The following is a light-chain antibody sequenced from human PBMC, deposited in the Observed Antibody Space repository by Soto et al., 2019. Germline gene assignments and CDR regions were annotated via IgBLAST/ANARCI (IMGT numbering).Light chain of an antibody. CDR1: QNIDIY. CDR2: TTS. J-gene: IGKJ2*01. Sequence: DVQMTQSPSSLSASVGDRVTITCRASQNIDIYLNWYQQKPGRPPTLLIYTTSRLQSGVPTRFSGSGSGTDFTLTISKLQPEDFATYSCHQSYITPPAFGQGTKVDI. V-gene: IGKV1-39*01. CDR3: HQSYITPPA.